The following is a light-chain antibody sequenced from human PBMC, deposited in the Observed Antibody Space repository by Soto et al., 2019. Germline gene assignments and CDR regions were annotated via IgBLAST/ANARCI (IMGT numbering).Light chain of an antibody. CDR2: LGS. Sequence: DIVMTQSPLSLPVTPGEPASISCRSSQSLLHSNGYNYLDWYLQKPGQSPQLLIYLGSNRASGVPDRFSGSGSGTDFTLKISRVEAEDVGVYYCMQALQTPPYTFGQANKLEIK. J-gene: IGKJ2*01. CDR1: QSLLHSNGYNY. CDR3: MQALQTPPYT. V-gene: IGKV2-28*01.